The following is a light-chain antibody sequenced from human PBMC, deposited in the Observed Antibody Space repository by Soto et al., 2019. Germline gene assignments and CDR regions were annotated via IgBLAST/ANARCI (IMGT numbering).Light chain of an antibody. Sequence: EIVMTQSPATLSVSPGDRVTLSCRASQSVRSDLAWYQQKPGQAPRLLIYDASTRATGIPARFSGSGYGTEFTLTISSLQSEDFAVYYCQQYGSSGTFGQGTKVDIK. J-gene: IGKJ1*01. V-gene: IGKV3-15*01. CDR1: QSVRSD. CDR2: DAS. CDR3: QQYGSSGT.